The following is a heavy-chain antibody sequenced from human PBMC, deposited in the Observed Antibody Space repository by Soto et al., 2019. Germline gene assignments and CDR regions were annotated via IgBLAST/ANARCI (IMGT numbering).Heavy chain of an antibody. CDR3: TTDPITMVRAYYYYYMDV. Sequence: GGSLRLSCAASGFTFSNAWMSWVRQAPGKGLEWVGRIKSKTDGGTTDYAAPVKGRFTISRDDSKNTLYLQMNSLKTEDTAVYYCTTDPITMVRAYYYYYMDVWGKGTTVTVSS. CDR2: IKSKTDGGTT. CDR1: GFTFSNAW. D-gene: IGHD3-10*01. J-gene: IGHJ6*03. V-gene: IGHV3-15*01.